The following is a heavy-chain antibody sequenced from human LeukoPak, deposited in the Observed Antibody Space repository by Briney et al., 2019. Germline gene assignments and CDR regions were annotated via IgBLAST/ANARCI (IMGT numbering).Heavy chain of an antibody. CDR2: ISSSSSTI. D-gene: IGHD5-18*01. J-gene: IGHJ6*03. CDR3: ATAGYSCAREYYYYCYYMDV. V-gene: IGHV3-48*02. CDR1: GFTFSSYS. Sequence: GGSLRLSCAASGFTFSSYSMNWIRQAPGKGLEWVSYISSSSSTIYYADSVKGRFTISRDNAKNSLYLHTNTLRDEATAVYSCATAGYSCAREYYYYCYYMDVWGQGTPVTVSS.